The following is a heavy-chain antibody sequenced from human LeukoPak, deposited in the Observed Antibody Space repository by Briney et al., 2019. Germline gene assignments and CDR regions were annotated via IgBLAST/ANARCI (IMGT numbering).Heavy chain of an antibody. V-gene: IGHV3-48*02. CDR1: GFTFSSCS. D-gene: IGHD3-10*01. Sequence: GGSLRLSCAASGFTFSSCSMNWVRQAPGKGLEWVSFISSSSGIIHYADSVKGRFTISRDNAMNSLYLQMNSLRDEDTAVYYCARAPRGADNWFDPWGQGTLVTVSS. CDR2: ISSSSGII. CDR3: ARAPRGADNWFDP. J-gene: IGHJ5*02.